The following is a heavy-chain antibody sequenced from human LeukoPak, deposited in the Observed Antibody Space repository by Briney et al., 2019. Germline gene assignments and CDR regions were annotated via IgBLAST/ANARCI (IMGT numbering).Heavy chain of an antibody. V-gene: IGHV4-61*02. CDR1: GGSISSGSYY. CDR3: TTQLGLLAGLDS. CDR2: IYTSGST. J-gene: IGHJ4*02. Sequence: SATLSLTCTVSGGSISSGSYYWTWIRQPAGKGLEWIGRIYTSGSTNYNPSLRSRVTISLDTSNNQFSLNLHSVTAADTAVYYCTTQLGLLAGLDSWGQGTRVTVSS. D-gene: IGHD6-19*01.